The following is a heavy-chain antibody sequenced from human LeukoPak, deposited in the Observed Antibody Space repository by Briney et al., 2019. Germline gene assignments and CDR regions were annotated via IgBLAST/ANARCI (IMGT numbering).Heavy chain of an antibody. CDR2: IYYSGST. J-gene: IGHJ4*02. D-gene: IGHD1-14*01. CDR3: ATTRPSDY. Sequence: PSETLSLTCTVSGGSISSSSYYWGWIRQPPGKGLEWIGSIYYSGSTYYNPSLKSRVTISVDTSKNQFSLKLSSVTAADTAVYYCATTRPSDYWGQGTLVTVSS. CDR1: GGSISSSSYY. V-gene: IGHV4-39*01.